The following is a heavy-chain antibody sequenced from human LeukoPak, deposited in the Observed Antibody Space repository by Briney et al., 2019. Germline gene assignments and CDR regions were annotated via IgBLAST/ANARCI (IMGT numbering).Heavy chain of an antibody. V-gene: IGHV3-7*01. D-gene: IGHD3-3*01. CDR3: ARAASNYDFWSGYYVLGTNFDY. CDR1: GFTFSSYW. J-gene: IGHJ4*02. CDR2: IKQDGSEK. Sequence: PGGSLRLSCAASGFTFSSYWMSWVRQAPGKGLEWVANIKQDGSEKYYVDSVKGRFTISRDNAKNSLYLQMNSLRAEDTAVYYCARAASNYDFWSGYYVLGTNFDYWGQGTLVTVSS.